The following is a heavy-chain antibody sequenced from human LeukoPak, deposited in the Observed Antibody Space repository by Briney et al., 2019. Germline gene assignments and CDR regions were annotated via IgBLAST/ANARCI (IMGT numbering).Heavy chain of an antibody. CDR1: GGSITSYY. V-gene: IGHV4-59*01. Sequence: PSETLSLTCSVSGGSITSYYWSWIRQPPGKGLEWIGYIYVSGSTKYNPSLKSRVTISVDTSKNQFSLKLSSVTAADTAVYFCARGRYSSVWYWYFDLWGRGTLVTVSS. CDR2: IYVSGST. J-gene: IGHJ2*01. D-gene: IGHD6-19*01. CDR3: ARGRYSSVWYWYFDL.